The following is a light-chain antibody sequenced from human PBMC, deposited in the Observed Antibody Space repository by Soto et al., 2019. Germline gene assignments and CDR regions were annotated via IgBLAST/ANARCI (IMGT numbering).Light chain of an antibody. Sequence: QSVPTLPAPLSGSPVQPNAIPLTGATSDVGWHNYVSWYPHPTGKTPKVMIYDVSSRPSGVSDRFSGSKSGNTASLTISGLQAEDEADYYCILYTTISTYVFGTGTKVTVL. CDR2: DVS. CDR3: ILYTTISTYV. V-gene: IGLV2-14*03. J-gene: IGLJ1*01. CDR1: TSDVGWHNY.